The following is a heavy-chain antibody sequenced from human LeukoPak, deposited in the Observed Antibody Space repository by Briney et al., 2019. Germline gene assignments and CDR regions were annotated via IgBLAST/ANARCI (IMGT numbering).Heavy chain of an antibody. CDR2: IYYSGST. CDR1: GGSISSYY. Sequence: NPSETLSLTCTVSGGSISSYYWSWIRQPPGKGLEWIGYIYYSGSTNYNPSLKSRVTISVDTSKNQFSLKLSSVTAADTAVYYCARVPSLYDDYYFDYWGQGTLVTVSS. V-gene: IGHV4-59*01. CDR3: ARVPSLYDDYYFDY. D-gene: IGHD4-17*01. J-gene: IGHJ4*02.